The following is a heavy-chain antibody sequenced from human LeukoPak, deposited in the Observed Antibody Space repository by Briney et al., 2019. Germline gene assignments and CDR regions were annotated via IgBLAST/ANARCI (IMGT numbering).Heavy chain of an antibody. J-gene: IGHJ3*02. CDR3: ARVKQLGAFDI. CDR2: TYYRSEWYN. Sequence: SQTLSLTCAISGDIVSSNSAAWNWIRQSPPRGLEWLGRTYYRSEWYNDYAVSVKGRITINPDTSKNQFSLHLNSVTPEDTAVYYCARVKQLGAFDIWGQGTMVTVSS. D-gene: IGHD6-13*01. CDR1: GDIVSSNSAA. V-gene: IGHV6-1*01.